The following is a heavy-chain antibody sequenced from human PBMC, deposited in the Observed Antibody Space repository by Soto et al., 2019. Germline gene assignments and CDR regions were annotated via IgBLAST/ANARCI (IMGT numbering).Heavy chain of an antibody. V-gene: IGHV3-33*01. CDR3: AREGYCSGGGCSGGMDV. Sequence: GGSLRLACAASGFAFSGYGMHWVRQAPGKGLEWVAFIWFDGSDALYSDSVKGRFTISRDNSKNTLFLQLNSLRGDDTAVYYCAREGYCSGGGCSGGMDVWGQGTTVTVSS. CDR1: GFAFSGYG. CDR2: IWFDGSDA. J-gene: IGHJ6*02. D-gene: IGHD2-15*01.